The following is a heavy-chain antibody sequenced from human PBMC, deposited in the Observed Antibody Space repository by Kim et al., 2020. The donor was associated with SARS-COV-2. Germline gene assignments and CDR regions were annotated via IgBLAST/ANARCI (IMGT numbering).Heavy chain of an antibody. V-gene: IGHV3-74*01. J-gene: IGHJ4*02. CDR1: GFTFSNYW. CDR2: IDSGVSVT. D-gene: IGHD1-26*01. CDR3: ARERNSGSYLDDY. Sequence: GGSLRLSCAASGFTFSNYWMHWVRQAPGKGLMWVSRIDSGVSVTAYADSVKGRFTISRDNANNTLYLDMNSLRVDDTAVYYCARERNSGSYLDDYWGQGT.